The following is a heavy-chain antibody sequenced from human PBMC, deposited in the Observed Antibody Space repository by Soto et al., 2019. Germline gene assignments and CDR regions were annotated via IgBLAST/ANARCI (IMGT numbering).Heavy chain of an antibody. D-gene: IGHD3-3*01. CDR2: IYWDDDK. V-gene: IGHV2-5*02. J-gene: IGHJ4*02. CDR1: G. Sequence: GVGWIRQSPGKAPEWLALIYWDDDKRYSASLKSRLTITKDTSKNQVVLTVSDLDPTDTATYYCTHRVLRTVFGLVTTTAIYFDFWGKGTPVTVSS. CDR3: THRVLRTVFGLVTTTAIYFDF.